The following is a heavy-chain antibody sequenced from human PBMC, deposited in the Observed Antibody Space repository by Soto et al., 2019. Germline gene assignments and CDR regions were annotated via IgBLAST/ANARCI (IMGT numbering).Heavy chain of an antibody. CDR2: IYWDDDK. CDR3: AHRSRAGYVQLAFFDY. Sequence: QITLKESGPTLVKPTQTLTLTCTFSGFSLTSSGVGVGWIRQPPGKALEWLALIYWDDDKIYTPSLKTRLTIPKDTSKHQVVLAMTNMDPVDTATYYCAHRSRAGYVQLAFFDYWGQGALVTVSS. J-gene: IGHJ4*02. CDR1: GFSLTSSGVG. V-gene: IGHV2-5*02. D-gene: IGHD5-12*01.